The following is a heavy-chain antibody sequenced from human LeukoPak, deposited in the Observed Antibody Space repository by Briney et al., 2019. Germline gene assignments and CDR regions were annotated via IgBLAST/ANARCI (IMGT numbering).Heavy chain of an antibody. CDR1: GGSISSYY. V-gene: IGHV4-59*01. D-gene: IGHD6-19*01. J-gene: IGHJ5*02. Sequence: SETLSLTCTVSGGSISSYYWSWVRQPPGKGLEFIGHVHYSGTANYNPSLRSRVTISIDTSKKHFFLKLKSVTAADTAVYYCARDPRRIAVAGIGWFDPWGQGTLVSVSS. CDR3: ARDPRRIAVAGIGWFDP. CDR2: VHYSGTA.